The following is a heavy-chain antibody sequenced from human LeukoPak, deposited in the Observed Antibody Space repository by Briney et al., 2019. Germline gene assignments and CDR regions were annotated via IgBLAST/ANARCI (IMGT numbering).Heavy chain of an antibody. J-gene: IGHJ5*02. CDR2: ISYDGSNK. Sequence: LGRSLRLSCAASGLTFSSYGMHWVRQAPGKGLEWVAFISYDGSNKYYADSVKGRFTISRDNSKNTLYLQMNSLRAEDTAVYYCAKEHRIAVAATNWFDPWGQGTLVTVSS. CDR1: GLTFSSYG. CDR3: AKEHRIAVAATNWFDP. V-gene: IGHV3-30*18. D-gene: IGHD6-19*01.